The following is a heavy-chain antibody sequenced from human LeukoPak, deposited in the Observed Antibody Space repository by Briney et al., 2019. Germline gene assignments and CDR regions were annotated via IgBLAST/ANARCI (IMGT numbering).Heavy chain of an antibody. CDR3: AREPGRSGCYDP. J-gene: IGHJ5*02. D-gene: IGHD2-15*01. V-gene: IGHV3-7*01. CDR1: GFTFNSYW. Sequence: GGSLRLSCAASGFTFNSYWMTWVRQAPGKGLEWVANINQVGSEKYYVDSVKGRFTISRDNAKNSLSLQMNSLRAEDTAVYYCAREPGRSGCYDPWGQGTLVTVSS. CDR2: INQVGSEK.